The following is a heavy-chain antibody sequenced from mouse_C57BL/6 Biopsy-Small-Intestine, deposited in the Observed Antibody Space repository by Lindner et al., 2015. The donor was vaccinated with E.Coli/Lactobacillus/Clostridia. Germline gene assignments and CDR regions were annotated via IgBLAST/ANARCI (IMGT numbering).Heavy chain of an antibody. J-gene: IGHJ2*01. D-gene: IGHD1-1*02. V-gene: IGHV1-20*01. CDR3: ARGGGFDY. Sequence: VQLQESGPELVKPGDSVKISCKASGYSFTDYFMNWVMQSHGKSLEWIGRINPYNGDTFYNQKFKGKATLTVDKSSTTAHMELRSLTSEDSAVYYCARGGGFDYWGQGTTLTVSS. CDR2: INPYNGDT. CDR1: GYSFTDYF.